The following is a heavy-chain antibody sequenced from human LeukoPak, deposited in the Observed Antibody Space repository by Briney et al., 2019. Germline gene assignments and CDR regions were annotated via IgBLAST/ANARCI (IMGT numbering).Heavy chain of an antibody. CDR3: ARLRGGNWIYYYVMDV. V-gene: IGHV4-59*08. CDR1: GGSISSYY. D-gene: IGHD1-20*01. Sequence: PSETLSLTCTVSGGSISSYYWSWIRQPPGNGLEWIGYIYYSGSTNYNPSLKSRVTISVDTSKNQFSLKLSSVTAADTAVYYCARLRGGNWIYYYVMDVWGQGTTVTVSS. J-gene: IGHJ6*02. CDR2: IYYSGST.